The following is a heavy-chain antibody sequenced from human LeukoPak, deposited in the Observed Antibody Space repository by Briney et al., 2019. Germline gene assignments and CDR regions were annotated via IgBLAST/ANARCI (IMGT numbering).Heavy chain of an antibody. Sequence: GGSLRLSCAASGFTFSSYSMNWVRQAPGKGLEWVSSISSSSSYIYYADSVKGRFTISRDNAKNSLYLQMNNLRAEDTAIYYCARYFCTTTTCYLFDSWGQGTLVTVSS. J-gene: IGHJ4*02. V-gene: IGHV3-21*01. CDR2: ISSSSSYI. CDR1: GFTFSSYS. CDR3: ARYFCTTTTCYLFDS. D-gene: IGHD2/OR15-2a*01.